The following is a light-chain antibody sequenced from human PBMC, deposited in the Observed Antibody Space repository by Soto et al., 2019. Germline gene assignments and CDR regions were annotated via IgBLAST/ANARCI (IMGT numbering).Light chain of an antibody. J-gene: IGKJ4*01. CDR3: QHYKTWV. Sequence: EIVMTQSPATLSVSPWERATLSCRASQSISSNLAWYQQKPGQAPRLLIYDAATRATGIPARFSGSGSGTEFTLTIGSLQSEDFAVYYCQHYKTWVFGGGTKVETK. CDR2: DAA. CDR1: QSISSN. V-gene: IGKV3-15*01.